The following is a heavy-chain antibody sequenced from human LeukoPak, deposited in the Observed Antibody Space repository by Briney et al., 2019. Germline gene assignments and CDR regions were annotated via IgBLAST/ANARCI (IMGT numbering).Heavy chain of an antibody. J-gene: IGHJ4*02. CDR3: ARLVWGTYRLFDY. D-gene: IGHD3-16*02. CDR1: GGSISSYY. CDR2: IYYSGNT. V-gene: IGHV4-59*01. Sequence: SETLSLTCTVSGGSISSYYWSWIRQPPGRGLDWMGYIYYSGNTNYNPSLKSRVTISGDTLKNQFSLKLSSVTAADTAVYYCARLVWGTYRLFDYWGQGTLVTVSS.